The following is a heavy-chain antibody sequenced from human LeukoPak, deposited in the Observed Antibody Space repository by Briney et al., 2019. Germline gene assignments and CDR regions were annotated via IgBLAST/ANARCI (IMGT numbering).Heavy chain of an antibody. J-gene: IGHJ5*02. V-gene: IGHV3-9*01. CDR2: ISWSSDYI. CDR1: GFSFDGYA. CDR3: AKDIRPGSGRFYLLDP. D-gene: IGHD3-10*01. Sequence: GGSLRLSCAAFGFSFDGYAMHWVRQTPGKGLEWVSGISWSSDYIDYADSVKGRFTISRDNAKNSLYLQMNSLRPEDTAFYYWAKDIRPGSGRFYLLDPWGQGALVTVSS.